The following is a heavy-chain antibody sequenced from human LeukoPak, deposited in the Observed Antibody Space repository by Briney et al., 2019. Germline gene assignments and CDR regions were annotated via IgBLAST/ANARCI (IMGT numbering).Heavy chain of an antibody. CDR2: IYYSGST. D-gene: IGHD3-10*01. V-gene: IGHV4-59*01. Sequence: SETLSLTCTVSGGSISSYYWSWIRQPPGKGLEWIGYIYYSGSTNYNPSLKSRVTISVDTYKNQFSLKLSSVTAADTAVYYCARFTYYYGSGSNDAFDIWGQGTMVTVSS. J-gene: IGHJ3*02. CDR1: GGSISSYY. CDR3: ARFTYYYGSGSNDAFDI.